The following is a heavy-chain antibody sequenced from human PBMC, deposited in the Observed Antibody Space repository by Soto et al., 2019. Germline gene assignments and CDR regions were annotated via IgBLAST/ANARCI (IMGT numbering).Heavy chain of an antibody. CDR3: ARVSGYYLPDY. D-gene: IGHD5-12*01. V-gene: IGHV1-3*05. CDR2: INAGNGNT. Sequence: QVQLVQSGAEEKKPGASVKVSCKASGYTFTNYATHWVRQAPGQRLEWMGWINAGNGNTKYSQKFQGRVTITRDTSASTAYMELSSLRSEDTAVYYCARVSGYYLPDYWGQGTLVTVPS. J-gene: IGHJ4*02. CDR1: GYTFTNYA.